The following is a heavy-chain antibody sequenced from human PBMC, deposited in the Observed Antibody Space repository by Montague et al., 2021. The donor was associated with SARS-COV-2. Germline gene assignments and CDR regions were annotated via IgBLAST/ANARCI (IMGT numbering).Heavy chain of an antibody. CDR2: ISYDGSNK. D-gene: IGHD3-16*02. J-gene: IGHJ4*02. V-gene: IGHV3-30*04. Sequence: SLRLSCAASGFTFSSYAMHWVRQAPGKGLEWVAVISYDGSNKYYADSVKGRFTISRDNSKNSLYLQMNSLRAEDTAVYYCARDLNDYVWGSYRYFDYWGQGTLVTVSS. CDR3: ARDLNDYVWGSYRYFDY. CDR1: GFTFSSYA.